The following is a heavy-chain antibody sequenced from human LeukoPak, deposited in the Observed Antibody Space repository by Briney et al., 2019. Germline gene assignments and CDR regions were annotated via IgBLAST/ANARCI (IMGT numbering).Heavy chain of an antibody. CDR3: ARDQVAVAGTYFDY. CDR1: GFTFSSYW. J-gene: IGHJ4*02. Sequence: GGSLRLSCAASGFTFSSYWMSWVRQAPGKGLEWVANIKQDGSEKYYVDSVKGRFTISRDNAKNSLYLQMNGLRAEDTAVYYCARDQVAVAGTYFDYWGQGTLVTVSS. CDR2: IKQDGSEK. D-gene: IGHD6-19*01. V-gene: IGHV3-7*01.